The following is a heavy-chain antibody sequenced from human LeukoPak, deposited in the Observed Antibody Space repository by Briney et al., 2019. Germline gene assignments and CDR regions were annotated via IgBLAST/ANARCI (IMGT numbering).Heavy chain of an antibody. J-gene: IGHJ5*02. D-gene: IGHD3-3*01. Sequence: SETLSLTCTVSGGSISSGGYYWSWIRQHPGTGLEWIGYIYYSGSTYYNPSLKSRVTISVDTSKNQSSLKLSSVTAADTAVYYCAREGVAVYNWFDPWGQGTLVTVSS. CDR2: IYYSGST. V-gene: IGHV4-31*03. CDR3: AREGVAVYNWFDP. CDR1: GGSISSGGYY.